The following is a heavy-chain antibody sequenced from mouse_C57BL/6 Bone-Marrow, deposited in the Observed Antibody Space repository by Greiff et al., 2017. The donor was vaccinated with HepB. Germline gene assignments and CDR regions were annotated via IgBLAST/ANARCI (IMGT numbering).Heavy chain of an antibody. D-gene: IGHD2-5*01. CDR3: ARGGAYYSNYGAMDY. V-gene: IGHV1-81*01. Sequence: VQLQQSGAELARPGASVKLSCKASGYTFTSYGISWVKQRTGQSLEWIGEIYPRSGNTYYNEKFKGKATLTADKSSSTAYMELRSLTSEDSAVYFCARGGAYYSNYGAMDYWGQGTSVTVSS. CDR1: GYTFTSYG. CDR2: IYPRSGNT. J-gene: IGHJ4*01.